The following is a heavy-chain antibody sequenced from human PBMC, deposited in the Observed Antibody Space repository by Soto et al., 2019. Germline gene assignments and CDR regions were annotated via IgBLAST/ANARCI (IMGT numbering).Heavy chain of an antibody. Sequence: GGSLRLSCAASGFTFTGYSMNWVRQAPGKGLEWVSSISSTTNYIYYADSMKGRFTVSRDNAKNSVYLEMNSLSAEDTALYYCARESEDLTSNFDYWGQGTLVTVSS. J-gene: IGHJ4*02. CDR3: ARESEDLTSNFDY. CDR2: ISSTTNYI. CDR1: GFTFTGYS. V-gene: IGHV3-21*01.